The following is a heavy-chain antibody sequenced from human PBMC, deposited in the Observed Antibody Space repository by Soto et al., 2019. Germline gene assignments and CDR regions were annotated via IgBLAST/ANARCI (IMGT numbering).Heavy chain of an antibody. D-gene: IGHD3-10*01. CDR2: ISGSGGST. J-gene: IGHJ4*02. Sequence: SLRLSCAASGFTFSRHAMSWVRQAPGKGLEWVSAISGSGGSTYYADSVKGRFTISRDNAKNTLYLQMNSLRAEDTAVYYCAKVARVSGYYFDYWGQGTLVTVSS. V-gene: IGHV3-23*01. CDR1: GFTFSRHA. CDR3: AKVARVSGYYFDY.